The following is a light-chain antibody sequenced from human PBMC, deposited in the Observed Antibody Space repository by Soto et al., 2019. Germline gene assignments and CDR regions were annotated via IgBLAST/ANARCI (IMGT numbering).Light chain of an antibody. CDR1: QSVSSSY. CDR3: QQYDNSIT. CDR2: GAS. J-gene: IGKJ5*01. V-gene: IGKV3-20*01. Sequence: EIVLTQSPDTLSLSPGESATLSCRASQSVSSSYLAWYQQKPGRAPRLLIYGASIRATGIPDRFSGSGSGTDFTLTISRLEPEDFAVFYCQQYDNSITFGQGTRLEIE.